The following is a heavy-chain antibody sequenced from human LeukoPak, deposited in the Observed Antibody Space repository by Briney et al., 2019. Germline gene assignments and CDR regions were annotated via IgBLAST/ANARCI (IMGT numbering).Heavy chain of an antibody. CDR2: ISSSSSTI. CDR3: ARDSVEMATSDAFDI. J-gene: IGHJ3*02. D-gene: IGHD5-24*01. V-gene: IGHV3-48*01. CDR1: GFTFSSYS. Sequence: GGSLRLSCAASGFTFSSYSMNWVRQAPGKGLEWVSYISSSSSTIYYADSAKGRFTISRDNAKNSLYLQMNSLRAEDTAVYYCARDSVEMATSDAFDIWGQGIMVTVSS.